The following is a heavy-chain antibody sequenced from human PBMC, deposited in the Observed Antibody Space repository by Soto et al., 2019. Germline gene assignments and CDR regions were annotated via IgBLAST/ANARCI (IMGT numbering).Heavy chain of an antibody. D-gene: IGHD2-15*01. V-gene: IGHV4-31*03. J-gene: IGHJ4*02. Sequence: LSLTCTVSGGSITTGGYYWSWIRQLPGKGLEWIGHRYYSESTYYNPSLESRVSISLDTSKNQFSLKLSFVTAADTAMYYCARTKCSGGSCYSWSLDYWGQGTPVTVSS. CDR2: RYYSEST. CDR3: ARTKCSGGSCYSWSLDY. CDR1: GGSITTGGYY.